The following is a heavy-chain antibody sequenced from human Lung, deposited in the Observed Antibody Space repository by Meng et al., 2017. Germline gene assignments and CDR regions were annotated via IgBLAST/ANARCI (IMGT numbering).Heavy chain of an antibody. Sequence: EVQLVESGGGLVKPGGSLRLSCAASGFTFSSYSMNWVRQAPGKGLEWVSSISSSPTYADSVKGRFTISRDNAENSLYLQMNSLRVEDTAVHFCARGRVVVSATPSDYWGQGTLVTVSS. CDR1: GFTFSSYS. D-gene: IGHD2-15*01. J-gene: IGHJ4*02. V-gene: IGHV3-21*01. CDR3: ARGRVVVSATPSDY. CDR2: ISSSPT.